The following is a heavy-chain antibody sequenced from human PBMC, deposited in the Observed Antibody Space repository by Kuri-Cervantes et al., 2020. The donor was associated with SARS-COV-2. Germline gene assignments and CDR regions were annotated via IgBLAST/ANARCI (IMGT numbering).Heavy chain of an antibody. CDR2: ISSSSSTI. CDR3: IVVVPAAFDY. J-gene: IGHJ4*02. CDR1: RFSFSSYS. V-gene: IGHV3-48*01. D-gene: IGHD2-2*01. Sequence: GGSLRLSCAASRFSFSSYSMNWVRQAPGKGLEWVSYISSSSSTIYYADSVKGRFTISRDNAKNSLYLQMNSLRAEDTAVYYCIVVVPAAFDYWGQGTLVTVSS.